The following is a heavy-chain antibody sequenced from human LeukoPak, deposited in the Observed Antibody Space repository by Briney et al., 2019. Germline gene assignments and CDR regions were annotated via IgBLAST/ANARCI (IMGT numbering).Heavy chain of an antibody. CDR1: GGSISSHY. CDR3: ARESYDILTGYYNQFDY. V-gene: IGHV4-59*11. Sequence: SETLSLTCTVSGGSISSHYWSWIRQPPGKGLEWIGYIYYSGSTNYNPSLKSRVTISVDTSKNQFSLKLSSVTAADTAVYYCARESYDILTGYYNQFDYWGQGTLVTVSS. D-gene: IGHD3-9*01. CDR2: IYYSGST. J-gene: IGHJ4*02.